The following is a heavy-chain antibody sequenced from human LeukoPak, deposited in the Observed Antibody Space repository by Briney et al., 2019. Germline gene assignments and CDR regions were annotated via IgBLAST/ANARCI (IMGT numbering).Heavy chain of an antibody. D-gene: IGHD3-22*01. CDR2: MRSKTQNYAT. CDR1: GXTFSDSG. CDR3: TNYDDSSDLWGY. V-gene: IGHV3-73*01. J-gene: IGHJ4*02. Sequence: GGSLRLSCAASGXTFSDSGMHWVRQAPGKGLEWVGRMRSKTQNYATAYAASVKGRFTISRDDSKNTAFLQMNSLKTEDTAVYYCTNYDDSSDLWGYWGQGTLVTVSS.